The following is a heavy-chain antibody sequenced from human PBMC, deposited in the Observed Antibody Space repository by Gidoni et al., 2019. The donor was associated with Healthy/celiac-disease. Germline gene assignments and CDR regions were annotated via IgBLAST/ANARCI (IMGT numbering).Heavy chain of an antibody. D-gene: IGHD4-17*01. CDR1: TSGDYY. J-gene: IGHJ2*01. V-gene: IGHV4-30-4*01. Sequence: TSGDYYWSWIRQPPGKGLEWIGYIYYSGSTYYYPSLKSRVTISVDTSKNQFSLKLSSVTAADTAVYYCARGGWSYGDYWYFDLWGRGTLVTVSS. CDR3: ARGGWSYGDYWYFDL. CDR2: IYYSGST.